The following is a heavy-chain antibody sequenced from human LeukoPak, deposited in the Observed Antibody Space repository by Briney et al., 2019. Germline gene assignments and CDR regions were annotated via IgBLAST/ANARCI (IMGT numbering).Heavy chain of an antibody. J-gene: IGHJ6*03. CDR2: IIPIFGTA. CDR1: GGTFSSYA. Sequence: ASVKVSCKASGGTFSSYAISWVRQAPGQGLEWMGGIIPIFGTANYAQKFQGRVTITADESTSTAYMELSSLRSEDTAVYYCARPHSSSRREPYYYYYYMDVWGKGATVTVSS. V-gene: IGHV1-69*13. CDR3: ARPHSSSRREPYYYYYYMDV. D-gene: IGHD6-13*01.